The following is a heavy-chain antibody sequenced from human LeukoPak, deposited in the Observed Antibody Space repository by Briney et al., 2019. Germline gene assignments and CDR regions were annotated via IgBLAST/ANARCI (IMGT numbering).Heavy chain of an antibody. D-gene: IGHD4/OR15-4a*01. J-gene: IGHJ6*03. CDR2: IYYSGGT. V-gene: IGHV4-39*01. CDR1: GGSISSSSYY. Sequence: PSETLSLTCTVSGGSISSSSYYWGWIRQPPGKGLEWIGSIYYSGGTYYNPSLKSRVTISVDTPKNQFSLKLSSVTAADTAVYYCARRKGAYSYYYYYMDVWGKGTPVTVSS. CDR3: ARRKGAYSYYYYYMDV.